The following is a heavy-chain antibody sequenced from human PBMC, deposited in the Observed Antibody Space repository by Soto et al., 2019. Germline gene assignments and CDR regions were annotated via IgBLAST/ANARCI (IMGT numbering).Heavy chain of an antibody. J-gene: IGHJ6*02. CDR2: INSDGSRT. CDR3: ARDLSSCSSARCYSYYYGMDV. V-gene: IGHV3-74*01. CDR1: GLNFSRYW. Sequence: PGGSLRLSCAASGLNFSRYWTHWVRQVPGRGLVWVSHINSDGSRTTYADSVKGRFTISRDNAKNTLYLQMNSLRAEDTAVYYCARDLSSCSSARCYSYYYGMDVWGQGTTVTVSS. D-gene: IGHD2-2*01.